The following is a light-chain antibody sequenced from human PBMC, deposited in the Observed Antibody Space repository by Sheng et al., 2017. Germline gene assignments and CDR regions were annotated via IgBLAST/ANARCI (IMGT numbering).Light chain of an antibody. Sequence: EIVLTQSPGTLSLSPGERATLSCRASQSVSSSYLAWYQQKPGQAPRLLIYGASSRATGIPDRFSGSGSGTDFTLTISRVEPEDFAVYYCQQYDSSPNYTFGQGTKLEIK. J-gene: IGKJ2*01. CDR2: GAS. CDR3: QQYDSSPNYT. CDR1: QSVSSSY. V-gene: IGKV3-20*01.